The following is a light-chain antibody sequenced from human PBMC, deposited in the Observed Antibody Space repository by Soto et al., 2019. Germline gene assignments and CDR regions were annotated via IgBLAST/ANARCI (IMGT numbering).Light chain of an antibody. J-gene: IGKJ1*01. CDR3: QQSLSSSWT. Sequence: DIQMTQSPASLSASIGDRVIITCRASQSISNYLNWYQHKPGRAPKFLIYAASSLQSGVPSRFSGSGSGTDFTLTISSLQREDFATYFCQQSLSSSWTFGQGTKVDIK. V-gene: IGKV1-39*01. CDR2: AAS. CDR1: QSISNY.